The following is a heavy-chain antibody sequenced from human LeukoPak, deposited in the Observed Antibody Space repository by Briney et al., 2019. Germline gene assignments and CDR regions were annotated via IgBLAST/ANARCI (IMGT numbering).Heavy chain of an antibody. Sequence: GGSLRLSCAASGFTFSSYWMHWVRQAPGKGLVWVSRINSDGSSTSYADSVKGRFTISRDNAKNTLYLQMNSLRAEDTAVYYCLRGYSSGWYAGAVDYWGQGTLVTVSS. J-gene: IGHJ4*02. D-gene: IGHD6-19*01. CDR3: LRGYSSGWYAGAVDY. CDR1: GFTFSSYW. CDR2: INSDGSST. V-gene: IGHV3-74*01.